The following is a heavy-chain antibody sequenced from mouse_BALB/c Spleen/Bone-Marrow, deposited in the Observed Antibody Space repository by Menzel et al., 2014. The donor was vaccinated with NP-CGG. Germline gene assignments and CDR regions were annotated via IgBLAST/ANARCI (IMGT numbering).Heavy chain of an antibody. CDR1: GYAFTNYL. D-gene: IGHD2-13*01. Sequence: VQLQESGAELVRPGTSVKVSRKASGYAFTNYLIEWVKQRPGQGLEWIGVINPGSGGTNYNEKFKGKATLTADKSSSTAYMQLSSLASDDSAVYFCARRDYSFAYWGQGTLVTVSA. CDR3: ARRDYSFAY. J-gene: IGHJ3*01. CDR2: INPGSGGT. V-gene: IGHV1-54*01.